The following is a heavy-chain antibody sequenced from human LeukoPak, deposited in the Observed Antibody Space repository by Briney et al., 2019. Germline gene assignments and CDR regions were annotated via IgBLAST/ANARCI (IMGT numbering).Heavy chain of an antibody. CDR1: GYTFTGYY. V-gene: IGHV1-2*02. CDR3: ARSGSFRFGEFYFDY. J-gene: IGHJ4*02. D-gene: IGHD3-10*01. Sequence: ASVKVSCKASGYTFTGYYMHWVRQAPGQGLEWMGWINPNSGGTNYAQKFQGRVTMTRDTSISTAYMELSRLRSDDTAVYYCARSGSFRFGEFYFDYWGQGTLVTVSS. CDR2: INPNSGGT.